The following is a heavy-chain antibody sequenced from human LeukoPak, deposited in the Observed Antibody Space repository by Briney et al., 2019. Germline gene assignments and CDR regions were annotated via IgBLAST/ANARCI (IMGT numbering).Heavy chain of an antibody. J-gene: IGHJ4*02. V-gene: IGHV3-23*01. CDR2: ISGSGGST. D-gene: IGHD3-16*01. CDR1: GFTFSSYA. Sequence: PGGSLRLSCAASGFTFSSYAMSWVRQAPGKGLEWVSAISGSGGSTYYADSVKGRFTISRDNSKNTLYLQMDSLRAEDTAVYYCARESRLVLSSFDYWGQGTLVTVSS. CDR3: ARESRLVLSSFDY.